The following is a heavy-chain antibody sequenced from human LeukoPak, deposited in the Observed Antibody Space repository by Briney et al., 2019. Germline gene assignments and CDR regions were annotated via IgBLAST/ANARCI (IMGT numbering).Heavy chain of an antibody. D-gene: IGHD3-9*01. CDR1: GFTFSSYA. Sequence: GGSLRLSCAASGFTFSSYAMHWVRQAPGKGLEWVAVISYDGSNKYYADSVKGRFTISRDNSKNTLYLQMNSLRAEDTAVYYCARAILHYDILTGSRDWGQGTLVTVSS. CDR3: ARAILHYDILTGSRD. J-gene: IGHJ4*02. V-gene: IGHV3-30-3*01. CDR2: ISYDGSNK.